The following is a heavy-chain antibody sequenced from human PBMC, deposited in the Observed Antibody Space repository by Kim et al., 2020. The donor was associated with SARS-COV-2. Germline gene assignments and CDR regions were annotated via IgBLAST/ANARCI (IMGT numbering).Heavy chain of an antibody. J-gene: IGHJ4*02. CDR3: ARGVRITIFGVVTGFDY. Sequence: ASVKVSCKASGYTFTSYAMNWVRQAPGQGLEWMGWINTNTGNPTYAQGFTGRFVFSLDTSVSTAYLQISSLKAEDTAVYYCARGVRITIFGVVTGFDYWGPRTLVTASS. CDR1: GYTFTSYA. CDR2: INTNTGNP. V-gene: IGHV7-4-1*02. D-gene: IGHD3-3*01.